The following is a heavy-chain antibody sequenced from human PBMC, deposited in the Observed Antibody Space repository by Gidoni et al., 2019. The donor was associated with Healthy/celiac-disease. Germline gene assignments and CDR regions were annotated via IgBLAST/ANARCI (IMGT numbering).Heavy chain of an antibody. CDR3: ARDGITGTYPPAY. J-gene: IGHJ4*02. D-gene: IGHD1-7*01. CDR1: GFTSSHYY. V-gene: IGHV3-11*06. Sequence: QVQLVESGGGLVKPGGSLRLSGAASGFTSSHYYLSWIRQAPGRGLEWVSYISSSSSYTNYADSVKGRFTISRDNAKNSLYLQMNSLRAEDTAVYYCARDGITGTYPPAYWGQGTLVTVSS. CDR2: ISSSSSYT.